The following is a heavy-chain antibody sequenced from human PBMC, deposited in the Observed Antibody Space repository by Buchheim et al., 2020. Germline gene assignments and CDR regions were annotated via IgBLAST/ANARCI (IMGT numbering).Heavy chain of an antibody. CDR1: GYTFTSYG. V-gene: IGHV1-46*01. D-gene: IGHD2-2*01. Sequence: QVQLVQSGAEVKKPGASVKVSCKTSGYTFTSYGISWVRQAPGQGLEWMGIINPSGGSTSYAQKFQGRVTMTRDTSTSTVYMELSSLRSEDTAVYYCARSRDGTSRLSPFDYWGQGTL. CDR2: INPSGGST. J-gene: IGHJ4*02. CDR3: ARSRDGTSRLSPFDY.